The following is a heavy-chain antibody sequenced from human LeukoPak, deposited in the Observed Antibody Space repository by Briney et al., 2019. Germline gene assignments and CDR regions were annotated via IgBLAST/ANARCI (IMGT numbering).Heavy chain of an antibody. J-gene: IGHJ4*02. CDR3: ARGSRADYY. V-gene: IGHV3-30*02. Sequence: GGSLRLSCAASGFTFSSYGMHWVRQAPGKGLEWVAFIRFDGNNRYYADSVKGRFTISRDNAKNSLYLQMNSLRAEDTAVYYCARGSRADYYWGQGTLVTVSS. CDR1: GFTFSSYG. CDR2: IRFDGNNR. D-gene: IGHD2-21*01.